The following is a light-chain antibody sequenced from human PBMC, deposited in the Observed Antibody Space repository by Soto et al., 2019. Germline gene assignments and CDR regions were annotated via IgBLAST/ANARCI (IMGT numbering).Light chain of an antibody. CDR2: DAS. J-gene: IGKJ4*01. CDR3: QQYNSFPLT. Sequence: DIQMTQSPSSLSPSVGDRVTITCRASQSISISLNWYQLKPGKAPKLLIYDASSLESGVPSRLSGSGSGTEFTLTISSLQPDDFATYYCQQYNSFPLTFGGGTKVDIK. V-gene: IGKV1-5*01. CDR1: QSISIS.